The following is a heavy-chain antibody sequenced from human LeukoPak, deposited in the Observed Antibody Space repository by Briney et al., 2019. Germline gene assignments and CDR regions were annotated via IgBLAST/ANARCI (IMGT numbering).Heavy chain of an antibody. CDR2: ICYSGST. D-gene: IGHD3-9*01. Sequence: SETLSLTCTVSGGSISSRSHYWVWIRKPPGKALDWLRNICYSGSTTYNPSLKVQVTISVDTSQNQFSLRLNAVTAADTALYYCARRIDLAGSTFDYWGQGDLVTVSS. CDR3: ARRIDLAGSTFDY. CDR1: GGSISSRSHY. V-gene: IGHV4-39*01. J-gene: IGHJ4*02.